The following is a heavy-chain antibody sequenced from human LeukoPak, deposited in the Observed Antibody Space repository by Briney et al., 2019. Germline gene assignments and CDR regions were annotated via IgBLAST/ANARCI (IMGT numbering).Heavy chain of an antibody. CDR1: GFTFNICG. Sequence: GGPLRLSCAASGFTFNICGMHGVREARGKGLEWVAFIRYEGSKKYYAHSVKGGFTLSRENPKNTLYVKKKPQRAGDSGVFYCTYCGSTSCDRFDYWGPGELVTAS. V-gene: IGHV3-30*02. J-gene: IGHJ4*02. CDR3: TYCGSTSCDRFDY. CDR2: IRYEGSKK. D-gene: IGHD2-2*01.